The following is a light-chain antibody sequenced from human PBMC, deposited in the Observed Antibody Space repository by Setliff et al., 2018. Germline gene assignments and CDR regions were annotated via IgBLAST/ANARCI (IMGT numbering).Light chain of an antibody. V-gene: IGLV2-14*01. Sequence: QSALTQPASVSGSPGQSITISCTGTSSDVGGYNYVSWYQQHPGKAPKLMIYEVSDRPSGVSNRFSGSKSGNTASLTISGLQAEDGADYYCTSYTSSRTYVFGTGTKVT. CDR3: TSYTSSRTYV. CDR1: SSDVGGYNY. CDR2: EVS. J-gene: IGLJ1*01.